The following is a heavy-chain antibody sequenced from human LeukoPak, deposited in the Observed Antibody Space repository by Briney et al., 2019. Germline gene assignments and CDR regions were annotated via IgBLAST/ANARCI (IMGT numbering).Heavy chain of an antibody. V-gene: IGHV5-51*01. Sequence: GESLKISCKGYGYSFTTYWIGWVRQMPGKGLEWMGIIYPGDSDTRYSPSFQGQVTISADKSNSTAYLQWSSLKASDSAMYYCARSAMAMVSTGTDYWGQGTLVTVSS. J-gene: IGHJ4*02. CDR2: IYPGDSDT. D-gene: IGHD5/OR15-5a*01. CDR3: ARSAMAMVSTGTDY. CDR1: GYSFTTYW.